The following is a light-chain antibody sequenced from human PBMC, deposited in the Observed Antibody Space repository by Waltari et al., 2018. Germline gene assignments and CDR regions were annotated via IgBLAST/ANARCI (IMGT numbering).Light chain of an antibody. J-gene: IGKJ1*01. CDR1: QSLLHGNGNPY. CDR3: MQSLQTPRT. V-gene: IGKV2-28*01. Sequence: IVMTQSPLSLPVTAGERASICCKSGQSLLHGNGNPYLDWYLQKPGQSPQLLISLAFNRASGVPDSFSGSGSGTDFTLKISRVEAEDVGVYYCMQSLQTPRTFGQGTKLEIK. CDR2: LAF.